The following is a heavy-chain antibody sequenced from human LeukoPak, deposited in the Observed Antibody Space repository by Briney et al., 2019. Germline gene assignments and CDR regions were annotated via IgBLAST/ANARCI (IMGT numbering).Heavy chain of an antibody. CDR1: GDPISSDNFY. V-gene: IGHV4-39*01. Sequence: PSESLSLTCTVSGDPISSDNFYWGWIRQPPGKGLEWIGSIYYSGSTYYNPSLKSRVTISVDTSKNQFSLKLSSVTAADTAVYYCARAGYGSGYCSGGSCYFNWFDPWGQGTLVTVSS. J-gene: IGHJ5*02. CDR2: IYYSGST. D-gene: IGHD2-15*01. CDR3: ARAGYGSGYCSGGSCYFNWFDP.